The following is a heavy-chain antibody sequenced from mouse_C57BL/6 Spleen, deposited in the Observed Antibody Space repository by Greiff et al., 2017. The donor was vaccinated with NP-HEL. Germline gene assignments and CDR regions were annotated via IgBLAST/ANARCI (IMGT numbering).Heavy chain of an antibody. Sequence: QVHVQQSGPELVKPGASVKISCKASGYAFSSSWMNWVKQRPGKGLEWIGRIYPGDGDTNYNGKFKGKATLTADKSSSTAYMQLSSLTSEDSAVYFCARHYEGYWAMDYWGQGTSVTVSS. V-gene: IGHV1-82*01. CDR2: IYPGDGDT. D-gene: IGHD2-4*01. CDR1: GYAFSSSW. CDR3: ARHYEGYWAMDY. J-gene: IGHJ4*01.